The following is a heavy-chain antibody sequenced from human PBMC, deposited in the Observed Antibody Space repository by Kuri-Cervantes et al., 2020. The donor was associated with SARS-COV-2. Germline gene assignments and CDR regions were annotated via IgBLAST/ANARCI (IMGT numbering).Heavy chain of an antibody. D-gene: IGHD3-10*01. CDR1: GGSISSHC. Sequence: ESLKISCTVSGGSISSHCWSWIRQPPGKGLEWIGYIYYSGSTNYNPSLKSRVTISVDTSKNQFSLKLSSVTAADTAVYYCARHYGPSNAFDIWGQGTMVTVSS. CDR2: IYYSGST. J-gene: IGHJ3*02. V-gene: IGHV4-59*08. CDR3: ARHYGPSNAFDI.